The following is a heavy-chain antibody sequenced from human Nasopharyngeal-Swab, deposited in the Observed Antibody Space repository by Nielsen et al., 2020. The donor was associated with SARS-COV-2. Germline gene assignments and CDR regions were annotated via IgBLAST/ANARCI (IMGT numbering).Heavy chain of an antibody. D-gene: IGHD3-10*01. CDR3: ARVLLRALGKFGEGYAFDI. CDR1: GFTFSSHS. J-gene: IGHJ3*02. CDR2: ISSSSTYI. V-gene: IGHV3-21*01. Sequence: GVLKISCAASGFTFSSHSMNWVRQAQGKGLEWVSSISSSSTYIYYADSVKGRFTISRDNAKNSLYLQMNSLRVEDTAVYYCARVLLRALGKFGEGYAFDIWGQGTMVTVSS.